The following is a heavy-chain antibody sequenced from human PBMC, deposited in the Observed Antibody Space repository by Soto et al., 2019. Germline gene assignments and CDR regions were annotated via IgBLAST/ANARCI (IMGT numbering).Heavy chain of an antibody. V-gene: IGHV3-9*01. D-gene: IGHD5-18*01. CDR3: VKDTHTAMASFDY. J-gene: IGHJ4*02. CDR2: ISWKSDTI. CDR1: GFTFSSYA. Sequence: LRLSCAASGFTFSSYAMHWVRQAPGKGLEWVSGISWKSDTIGYADSVKGRFTMSRDNAKKSLYLQMNRLRAEDTALYYCVKDTHTAMASFDYWGQGALVTVSS.